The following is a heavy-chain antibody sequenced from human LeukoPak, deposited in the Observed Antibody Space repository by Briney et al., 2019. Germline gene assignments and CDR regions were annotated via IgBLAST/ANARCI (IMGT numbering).Heavy chain of an antibody. CDR1: GGSISSGSYL. V-gene: IGHV4-61*02. Sequence: SLTCTVSGGSISSGSYLWDWIRQPAGKGLEWIGRIYPSASTNYNPSLKSPVTISIDISKNQFSLKLSSVTAADTAIYYCARSYYYDSSGSKDAFDIWGQGTMVTVSS. CDR3: ARSYYYDSSGSKDAFDI. J-gene: IGHJ3*02. D-gene: IGHD3-22*01. CDR2: IYPSAST.